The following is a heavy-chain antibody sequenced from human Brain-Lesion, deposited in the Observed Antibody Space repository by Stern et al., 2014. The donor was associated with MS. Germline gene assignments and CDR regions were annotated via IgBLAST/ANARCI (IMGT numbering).Heavy chain of an antibody. Sequence: QLQLQESGPGLVKPSETLSLTCTVSGGPISSSSYYWGWIRQPPGKGLEWIGTIHYTGSTNYNPSLKSPVTFSVDMSRNQFSLKLGSVTAADTAVYYCASWVGARRRRFDYWGQGTLVTVSS. CDR2: IHYTGST. D-gene: IGHD1-26*01. CDR1: GGPISSSSYY. J-gene: IGHJ4*02. V-gene: IGHV4-39*01. CDR3: ASWVGARRRRFDY.